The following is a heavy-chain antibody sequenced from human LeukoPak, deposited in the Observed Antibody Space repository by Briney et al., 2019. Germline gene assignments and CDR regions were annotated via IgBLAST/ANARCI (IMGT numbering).Heavy chain of an antibody. D-gene: IGHD3-10*01. V-gene: IGHV3-9*01. CDR2: ISWNSGSI. J-gene: IGHJ4*02. CDR1: GFTFDDYA. Sequence: GGSLRLSCAASGFTFDDYAMHWVRQARGKGLEWVSGISWNSGSIGYADSVKGRFTISRDNAKNSLYLQMNSLRAEDTALCYCAKDIGRLLWFGESFFFDYWGQGTLVTVSS. CDR3: AKDIGRLLWFGESFFFDY.